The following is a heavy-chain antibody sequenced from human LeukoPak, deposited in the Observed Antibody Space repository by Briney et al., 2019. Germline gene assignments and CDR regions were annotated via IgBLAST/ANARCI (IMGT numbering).Heavy chain of an antibody. D-gene: IGHD3-10*01. CDR1: GFTFDDYG. V-gene: IGHV3-20*04. CDR2: INWNGGST. J-gene: IGHJ6*03. Sequence: GGSLRLSCAASGFTFDDYGMSWVRHAPGKGLEWVSGINWNGGSTVYADSVKGRFTISRDNAKNSLYLQMNSLRAEDTALYYCASSSNYYGSGSYYNEFSYYYMDVWGKGTTVTVSS. CDR3: ASSSNYYGSGSYYNEFSYYYMDV.